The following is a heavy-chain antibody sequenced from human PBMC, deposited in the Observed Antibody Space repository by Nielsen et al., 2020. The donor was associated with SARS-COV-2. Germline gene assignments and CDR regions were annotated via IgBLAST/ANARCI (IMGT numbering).Heavy chain of an antibody. Sequence: GESLKTSCAGSGFPFDGFGMSRVRQVPGKGLEWGSGINWNGGSTGYGDSVRGRFTISRDNAKNALYLQMNSLGAEDTPMYHCARSVQYCPYYSYCYMDVWGKGTAFTVSS. CDR1: GFPFDGFG. J-gene: IGHJ6*03. V-gene: IGHV3-20*01. CDR2: INWNGGST. CDR3: ARSVQYCPYYSYCYMDV. D-gene: IGHD2/OR15-2a*01.